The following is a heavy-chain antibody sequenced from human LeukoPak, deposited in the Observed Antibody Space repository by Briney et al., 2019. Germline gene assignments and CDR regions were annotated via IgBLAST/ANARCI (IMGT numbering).Heavy chain of an antibody. CDR3: ARVLFGYYDSSGYYFDY. V-gene: IGHV4-34*01. CDR1: GGSFSGYY. J-gene: IGHJ4*02. D-gene: IGHD3-22*01. Sequence: PSETLSLTCAVYGGSFSGYYWSWIRQPPGKGLEWIGEINHSGSTNYNPSLKSRVTISVDTSKNQFSLKPSSVTAADTAVYYCARVLFGYYDSSGYYFDYWGQGTLVTVSS. CDR2: INHSGST.